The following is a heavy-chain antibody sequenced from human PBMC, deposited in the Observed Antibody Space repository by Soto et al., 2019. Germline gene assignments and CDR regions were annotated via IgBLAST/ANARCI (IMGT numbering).Heavy chain of an antibody. CDR1: GFTFSSYA. V-gene: IGHV3-23*01. D-gene: IGHD3-10*01. CDR3: AKGSVRFGSGNLALL. Sequence: EVQLLESGGGLVQPGGSLRLSCAASGFTFSSYAMSWVRQAPGKGLEWVSAISGSGGSTYYADSVKGRFTISRDNSKNTLYLQMNILRAEDTAVYYCAKGSVRFGSGNLALLGGQGTLVTVSS. J-gene: IGHJ4*02. CDR2: ISGSGGST.